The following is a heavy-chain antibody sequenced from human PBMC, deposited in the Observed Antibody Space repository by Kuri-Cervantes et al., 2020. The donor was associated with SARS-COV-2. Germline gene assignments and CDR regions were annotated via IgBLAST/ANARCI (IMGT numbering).Heavy chain of an antibody. CDR3: ARLEVAAAGSYYYYGMDV. Sequence: GESLKISCAASGFTFSSYGMHWVRQAPGKGLEWVAVISYDGSNKYYADSVKGRFTISRDNSKNTLYLQMNSLRAEDTAVYYCARLEVAAAGSYYYYGMDVWGQGTTVTVSS. CDR1: GFTFSSYG. V-gene: IGHV3-30*03. CDR2: ISYDGSNK. D-gene: IGHD6-13*01. J-gene: IGHJ6*02.